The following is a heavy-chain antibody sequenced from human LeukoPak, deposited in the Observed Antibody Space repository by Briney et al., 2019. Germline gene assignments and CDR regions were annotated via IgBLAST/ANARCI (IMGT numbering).Heavy chain of an antibody. CDR2: ISYDGSNK. CDR3: ANYGDYVRHYYFDY. Sequence: GGSLRLSCAASGFTFSSYAMHWVRQAPGKGLEWVAVISYDGSNKYYADSVKGRFTISRDNPKNTLYLQMNSLRAEDTAVYYCANYGDYVRHYYFDYWGQGTLVTVSS. V-gene: IGHV3-30*04. D-gene: IGHD4-17*01. J-gene: IGHJ4*02. CDR1: GFTFSSYA.